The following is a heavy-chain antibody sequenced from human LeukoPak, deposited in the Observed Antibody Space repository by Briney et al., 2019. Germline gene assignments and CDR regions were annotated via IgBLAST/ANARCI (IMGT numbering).Heavy chain of an antibody. Sequence: PGGSPRLSCAASGFTFSDYYMSWIRQAPGKGLEWVPYISSSGSTIYYADSVKGRFTISRDNAKNSLYLQMNSLRAEDTAVYYCARAVGASYYYGMDVWGQGTTVTVSS. D-gene: IGHD1-26*01. CDR1: GFTFSDYY. CDR2: ISSSGSTI. V-gene: IGHV3-11*01. J-gene: IGHJ6*02. CDR3: ARAVGASYYYGMDV.